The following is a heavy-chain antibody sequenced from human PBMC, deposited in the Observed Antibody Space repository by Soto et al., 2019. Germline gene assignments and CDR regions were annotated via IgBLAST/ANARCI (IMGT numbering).Heavy chain of an antibody. Sequence: GASVKVSCKASGCTFTGYYMHWVRQAPGQGLEWMGWINPNSGGTNYAQKFQGWVTMTRDTSISTAYMELSRLRSDDTAVYYCARGPFPYYYERRGGPLDYWGQGTLVTVSS. D-gene: IGHD3-22*01. CDR3: ARGPFPYYYERRGGPLDY. V-gene: IGHV1-2*04. CDR1: GCTFTGYY. CDR2: INPNSGGT. J-gene: IGHJ4*02.